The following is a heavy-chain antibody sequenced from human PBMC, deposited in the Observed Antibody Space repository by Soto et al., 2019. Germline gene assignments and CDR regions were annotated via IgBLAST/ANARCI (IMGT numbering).Heavy chain of an antibody. V-gene: IGHV1-69*13. J-gene: IGHJ6*02. CDR3: ARDPYNWNYGPVPIPTKTPPIYGMDV. CDR2: IIPIFGTA. Sequence: GASVKVSCKASGGTFSSYAISWVRQAPGQGLEWMGGIIPIFGTANYAQKFQGRVTITADESTSTAYMELSSLRSEDTAVYYCARDPYNWNYGPVPIPTKTPPIYGMDVWGQGTTVTVSS. CDR1: GGTFSSYA. D-gene: IGHD1-7*01.